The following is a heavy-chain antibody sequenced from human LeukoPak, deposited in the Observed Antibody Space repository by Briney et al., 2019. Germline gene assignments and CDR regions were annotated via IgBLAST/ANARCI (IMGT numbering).Heavy chain of an antibody. J-gene: IGHJ4*02. D-gene: IGHD2-2*01. CDR1: GGTFSSYA. V-gene: IGHV1-69*04. CDR3: ARVSGPLGQLNY. CDR2: IIPIFGIA. Sequence: ASVKVSCKASGGTFSSYAISWVRQAPGQGLEWMGRIIPIFGIANYAQKFQGRVTITADKSTSTAYMELSSLRSEDTAVYYCARVSGPLGQLNYWGQGTLVTVSS.